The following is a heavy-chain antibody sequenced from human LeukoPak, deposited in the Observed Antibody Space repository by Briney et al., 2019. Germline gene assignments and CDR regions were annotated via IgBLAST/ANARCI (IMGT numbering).Heavy chain of an antibody. Sequence: ASVKVSYKASGYTFTSYDINWVRQATGQGLEWMGWMNPNSGNTGYAQKFQGRVTMTRNTSISTAYMELSSLRSEDTAVYYCARAVGYYYDSSGYYYARWFDPWGQGTLVTVSS. V-gene: IGHV1-8*01. CDR1: GYTFTSYD. D-gene: IGHD3-22*01. J-gene: IGHJ5*02. CDR3: ARAVGYYYDSSGYYYARWFDP. CDR2: MNPNSGNT.